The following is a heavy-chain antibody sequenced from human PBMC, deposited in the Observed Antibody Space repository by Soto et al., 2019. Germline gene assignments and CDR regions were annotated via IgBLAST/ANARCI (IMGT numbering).Heavy chain of an antibody. CDR2: INHSGST. V-gene: IGHV4-34*01. J-gene: IGHJ4*02. CDR1: GGSFSGYY. D-gene: IGHD3-10*01. Sequence: SETLSLTCAVYGGSFSGYYWSWIRQPPGKGLEWIGEINHSGSTNYNPSLKSRVTISVDTSKNQFSLKLSSVTAADTAVYYCARWEYYYGSGSYYNDYWGQGTLVT. CDR3: ARWEYYYGSGSYYNDY.